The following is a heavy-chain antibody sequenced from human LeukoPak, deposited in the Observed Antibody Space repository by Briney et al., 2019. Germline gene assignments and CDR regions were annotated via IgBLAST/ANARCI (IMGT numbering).Heavy chain of an antibody. CDR3: ARVGLYYDFWSGYYKYMGAYYYYYYYMDG. J-gene: IGHJ6*03. Sequence: ASVKVSCKASGYTFTSYDINWVRQATGQGIEWMGWMNPNSGNTGYEQKFQGRVTMTRNTSISTAYMELSSLRSEDTAVYYWARVGLYYDFWSGYYKYMGAYYYYYYYMDGWGKGTTVTVSS. CDR2: MNPNSGNT. D-gene: IGHD3-3*01. CDR1: GYTFTSYD. V-gene: IGHV1-8*02.